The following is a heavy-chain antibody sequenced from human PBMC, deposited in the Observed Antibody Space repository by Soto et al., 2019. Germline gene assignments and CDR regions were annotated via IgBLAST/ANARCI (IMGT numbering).Heavy chain of an antibody. D-gene: IGHD4-17*01. CDR1: GGSLRSYY. CDR3: ARGTQLPTVPTTYFEY. J-gene: IGHJ4*02. CDR2: IYNSGNT. Sequence: PSETLSLTCTVSGGSLRSYYWNWIRQPPGKGLEWIGYIYNSGNTKYNPSLKSRITMSVDTSKNQFSLKLSSVTAADTAVYYCARGTQLPTVPTTYFEYWGRGTLVTVSS. V-gene: IGHV4-59*08.